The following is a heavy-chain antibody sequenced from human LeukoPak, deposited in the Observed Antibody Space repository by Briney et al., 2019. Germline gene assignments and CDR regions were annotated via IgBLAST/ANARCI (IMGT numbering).Heavy chain of an antibody. CDR2: ISTSSGTK. V-gene: IGHV3-48*04. CDR1: GFTLSSFA. J-gene: IGHJ4*02. D-gene: IGHD4-11*01. CDR3: ARGRVNYGY. Sequence: PGGSLRLSCAASGFTLSSFAMNWVRQTPEKGLEWVSYISTSSGTKYYADSVKGRFTISRDNAKNSLFLQMNSLRVDDTAVYYCARGRVNYGYWGQGTLVTVSS.